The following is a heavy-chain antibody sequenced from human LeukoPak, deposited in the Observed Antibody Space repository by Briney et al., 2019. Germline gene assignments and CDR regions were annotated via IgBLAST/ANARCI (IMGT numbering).Heavy chain of an antibody. CDR2: ISYDGNNK. CDR3: ARALQWLGPSHDY. Sequence: GRSLRLSCAASGFTFSSYAMHWVRQAPGKGLEWVAVISYDGNNKYYADSVKGRFTISRDNSKNTLYLQMNSLTTEDTAVHYCARALQWLGPSHDYWGQGTLVTVSS. CDR1: GFTFSSYA. J-gene: IGHJ4*02. V-gene: IGHV3-30-3*01. D-gene: IGHD6-19*01.